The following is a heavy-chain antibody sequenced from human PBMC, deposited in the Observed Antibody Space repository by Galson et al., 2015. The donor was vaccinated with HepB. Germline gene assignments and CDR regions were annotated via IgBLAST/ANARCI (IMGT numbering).Heavy chain of an antibody. Sequence: SLRLSCAASGFTFSSYAMSWVRQAPGKGLEWVSAISGSGGSTYYADSVKGRFTISRDNSKNTLYLQMNSLRAEDTAVYYCAKSRTIAAAGHSYYSYGMDVWGQGTPVTVSS. D-gene: IGHD6-13*01. CDR1: GFTFSSYA. CDR2: ISGSGGST. V-gene: IGHV3-23*01. CDR3: AKSRTIAAAGHSYYSYGMDV. J-gene: IGHJ6*02.